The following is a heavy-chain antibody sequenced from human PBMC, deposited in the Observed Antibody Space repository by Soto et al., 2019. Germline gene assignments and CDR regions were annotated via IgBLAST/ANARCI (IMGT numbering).Heavy chain of an antibody. J-gene: IGHJ4*02. CDR3: ATSMITFGGVPP. CDR1: VGTFSSYA. CDR2: IIPIFGTA. V-gene: IGHV1-69*01. Sequence: QVQLVQSGAEVKKPGSSVKVSCKDSVGTFSSYAISWVRQAPGQGLEWMGGIIPIFGTANYAQKFQGRVTITADESTSTAYMELSSRRSEDTAVYYCATSMITFGGVPPWGQGTLVTVSS. D-gene: IGHD3-16*01.